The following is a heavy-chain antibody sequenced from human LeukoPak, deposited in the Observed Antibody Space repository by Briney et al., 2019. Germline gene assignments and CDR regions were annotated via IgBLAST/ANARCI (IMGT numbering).Heavy chain of an antibody. CDR2: ISSSSSYI. D-gene: IGHD6-13*01. CDR3: AKDEPGIAAAIDY. V-gene: IGHV3-21*01. Sequence: GGSLRLSCAASGFTFSSYSMNWVRQAPGKGLEWVSSISSSSSYIYYADSVKGRFTISRDNAKNSLYLQMNSLRAEDTAVYYCAKDEPGIAAAIDYWGQGTLVTVSS. CDR1: GFTFSSYS. J-gene: IGHJ4*02.